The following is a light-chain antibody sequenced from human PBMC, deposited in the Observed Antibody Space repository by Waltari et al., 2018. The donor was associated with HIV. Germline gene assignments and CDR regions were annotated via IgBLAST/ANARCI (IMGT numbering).Light chain of an antibody. J-gene: IGLJ3*02. CDR1: SGSIASNY. Sequence: NFMLTQPHSVSESPGKTVTISCTGSSGSIASNYVQWYQQRPGSAPTTVIYEHNQRPSGVPDRFSGSIDSSSNSASLTISGLKTEDEADYYYQSYDSITWVFGGGTKLTVL. CDR3: QSYDSITWV. V-gene: IGLV6-57*02. CDR2: EHN.